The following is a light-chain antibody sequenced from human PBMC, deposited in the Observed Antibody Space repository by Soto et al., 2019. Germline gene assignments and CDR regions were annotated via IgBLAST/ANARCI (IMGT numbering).Light chain of an antibody. CDR2: EAS. V-gene: IGKV1-5*01. CDR3: QQYNSYLTWT. J-gene: IGKJ1*01. Sequence: DIQMTQSPSTLSASVGDRVTITCRASQTISSFLAWYQHKPGEAPKLLIAEASRLESGVPSRFSGSGSGTEFTLTISSLQPDDFATYYCQQYNSYLTWTFGQGTKVDIK. CDR1: QTISSF.